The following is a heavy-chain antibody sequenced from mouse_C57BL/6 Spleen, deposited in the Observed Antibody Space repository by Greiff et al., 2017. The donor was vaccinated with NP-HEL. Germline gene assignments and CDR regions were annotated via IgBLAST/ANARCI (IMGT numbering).Heavy chain of an antibody. D-gene: IGHD2-5*01. CDR2: FIPSSGYT. CDR1: GSTFTSYW. V-gene: IGHV1-7*01. CDR3: ARGGDSNVYWFAY. J-gene: IGHJ3*01. Sequence: QVQLQQSGAELAKPGASVKLSCKASGSTFTSYWLNGGKRRLGQGLEGFGYFIPSSGYTKYNQKFKDKATLTADKSSSTAYMRRSSLTYEESEVYYCARGGDSNVYWFAYWGQGTLVTVSA.